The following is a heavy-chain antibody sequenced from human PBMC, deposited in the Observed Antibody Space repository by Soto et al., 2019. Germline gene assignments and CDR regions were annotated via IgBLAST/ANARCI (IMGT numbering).Heavy chain of an antibody. V-gene: IGHV3-23*01. CDR2: ISGSGGST. D-gene: IGHD3-22*01. CDR1: GFTFSSYA. J-gene: IGHJ6*02. CDR3: AKLLNSSGYRPWYYYGMDV. Sequence: GGSLRLSCAASGFTFSSYAMSWVRQAPGKGLEWVSAISGSGGSTYYADSVKGRFTISRDNSKNTLYLQMNSLRAEDTAVYYCAKLLNSSGYRPWYYYGMDVWGQGTTVTVSS.